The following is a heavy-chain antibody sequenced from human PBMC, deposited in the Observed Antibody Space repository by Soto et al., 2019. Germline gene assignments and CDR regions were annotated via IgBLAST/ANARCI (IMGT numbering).Heavy chain of an antibody. CDR3: ARDPAYEYDPTAYFLN. J-gene: IGHJ4*02. CDR1: GFTFSSYG. CDR2: IRFDGNKK. D-gene: IGHD3-9*01. Sequence: QVQLVESGGGVVRPGRSLRLSCAASGFTFSSYGMHWVRQAPGKGLEWVAVIRFDGNKKYYADSVKGRFDISRDNSENMLYLEMNGLRADDSAVYYCARDPAYEYDPTAYFLNWGQGTLVTVSS. V-gene: IGHV3-33*01.